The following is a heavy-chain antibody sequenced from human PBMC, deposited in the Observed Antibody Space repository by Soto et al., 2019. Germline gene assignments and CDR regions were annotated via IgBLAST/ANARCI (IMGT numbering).Heavy chain of an antibody. CDR3: ARGPGGGRVVSINDY. J-gene: IGHJ4*02. V-gene: IGHV1-18*04. D-gene: IGHD3-16*01. CDR2: ISAYNGNT. CDR1: GYTFTSYG. Sequence: ASVKVSCKASGYTFTSYGISWVRQAPGQGLEWMGWISAYNGNTNYAQKLQGRVTMTTDTSTSTAYMELRSLRSDDTAVYYCARGPGGGRVVSINDYWGQGTLVTVSS.